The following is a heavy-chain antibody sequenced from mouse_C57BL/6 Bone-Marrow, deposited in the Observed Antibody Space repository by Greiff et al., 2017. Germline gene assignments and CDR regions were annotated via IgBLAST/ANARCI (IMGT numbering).Heavy chain of an antibody. Sequence: VKLQQSGPELVKPGASVKISCKASGSSFTSYYIHWVKQRPGQGLEWIGWIYPGSGNTKYNEKFKGKATLTADTSSSTAYMQLSSLTSEDSAVYYCARSVIYYYGSRDYWGRGTTLTVSS. V-gene: IGHV1-66*01. D-gene: IGHD1-1*01. CDR2: IYPGSGNT. CDR3: ARSVIYYYGSRDY. J-gene: IGHJ2*01. CDR1: GSSFTSYY.